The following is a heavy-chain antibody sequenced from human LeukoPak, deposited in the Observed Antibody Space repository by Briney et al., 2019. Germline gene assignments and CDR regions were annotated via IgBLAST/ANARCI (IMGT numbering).Heavy chain of an antibody. Sequence: SETLSLTCAVSGGSFSGYYWSWIRQPPGKGLEWIGEINHSGSTEYNPSLKSRVTISVDTSKNQFSLKLSSVTAADTAVYYCVRSDDFWSGYYGYWGQGTLVTVSS. CDR2: INHSGST. CDR3: VRSDDFWSGYYGY. J-gene: IGHJ4*02. CDR1: GGSFSGYY. D-gene: IGHD3-3*01. V-gene: IGHV4-34*01.